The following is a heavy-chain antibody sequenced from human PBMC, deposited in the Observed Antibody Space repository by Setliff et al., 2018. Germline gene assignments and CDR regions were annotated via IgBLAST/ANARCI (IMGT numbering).Heavy chain of an antibody. V-gene: IGHV1-69*13. CDR3: ARGYQVTPPRADAFDI. Sequence: SVKVSCKASGGNFNNYAINWVRQAPGQGLEWVGRIIPLFGTTNFAQEFQGMVTITADESTETTYMDLTSLRSEDTAVYYCARGYQVTPPRADAFDIWGQGTLVTVSS. D-gene: IGHD2-2*01. CDR2: IIPLFGTT. CDR1: GGNFNNYA. J-gene: IGHJ3*02.